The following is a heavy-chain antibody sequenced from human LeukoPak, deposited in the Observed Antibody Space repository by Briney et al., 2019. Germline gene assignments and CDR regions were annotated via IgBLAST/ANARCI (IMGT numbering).Heavy chain of an antibody. J-gene: IGHJ4*02. CDR1: GITFSSYA. CDR3: VKDLGTMVRGKYDY. CDR2: ISSNGGST. D-gene: IGHD3-10*01. Sequence: GGSLRLSRSASGITFSSYAMHWVRQATGKGLEYVSAISSNGGSTYYAASVKGRFPISRYNSKNTLYLQMSSLRAEDTAVYYCVKDLGTMVRGKYDYWGQGTLVTVSS. V-gene: IGHV3-64D*06.